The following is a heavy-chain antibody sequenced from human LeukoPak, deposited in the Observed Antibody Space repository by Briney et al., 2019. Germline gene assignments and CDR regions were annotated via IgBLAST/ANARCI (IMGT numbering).Heavy chain of an antibody. CDR2: INPSGGTT. CDR3: ARDQQPIAAAGRGAFDI. Sequence: ASVKVSFTASGYTFTSYYIHWVRQAPGPGLERMGMINPSGGTTTYAQKFQGRVTMTRDTSTSTVYMELSSLRSEDTAVYYCARDQQPIAAAGRGAFDIWGQGTMVTVSS. D-gene: IGHD6-13*01. CDR1: GYTFTSYY. V-gene: IGHV1-46*01. J-gene: IGHJ3*02.